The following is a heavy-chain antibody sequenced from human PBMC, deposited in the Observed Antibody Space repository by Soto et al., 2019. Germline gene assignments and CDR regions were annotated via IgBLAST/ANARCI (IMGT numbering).Heavy chain of an antibody. Sequence: SETLSLTCTVSGGSISSGDYYWSWIRQPPGKGLEWIGYIYYSGSTYYNPSLKSRVTISVDTSKNQFPLKLSSVTAADTAVYYCASGAAGYCSGGSCYLPRLYYYYGMDVWGQGTTVTVSS. J-gene: IGHJ6*02. D-gene: IGHD2-15*01. CDR1: GGSISSGDYY. CDR3: ASGAAGYCSGGSCYLPRLYYYYGMDV. CDR2: IYYSGST. V-gene: IGHV4-30-4*01.